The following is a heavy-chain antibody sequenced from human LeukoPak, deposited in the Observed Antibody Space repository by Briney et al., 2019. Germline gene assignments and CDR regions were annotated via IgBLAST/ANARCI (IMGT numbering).Heavy chain of an antibody. CDR1: GYTFTGYY. CDR3: ARARPGYNWFDP. Sequence: ASVKVSCKASGYTFTGYYMHWVRQAPGQGLEWMGWINPNSGGTNYAQKFQGRVTMTRDTSISTAYMELSRLRSDDTAVYYCARARPGYNWFDPWGQGTLVTVSS. J-gene: IGHJ5*02. CDR2: INPNSGGT. V-gene: IGHV1-2*02.